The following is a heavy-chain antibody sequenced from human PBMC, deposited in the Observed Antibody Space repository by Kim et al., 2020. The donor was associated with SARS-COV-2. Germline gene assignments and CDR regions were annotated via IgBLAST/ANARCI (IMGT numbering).Heavy chain of an antibody. J-gene: IGHJ4*02. Sequence: GGSLRLSCAASGFSISTYWMHWVRQAPGKGLLWLSRIKGDGSGATYADPVKGRFTVFRDNAKNMVYLQIDSLRDEDTALYYCARDFYIAAVDYWGQGTLVSVSS. CDR3: ARDFYIAAVDY. CDR2: IKGDGSGA. V-gene: IGHV3-74*03. D-gene: IGHD6-13*01. CDR1: GFSISTYW.